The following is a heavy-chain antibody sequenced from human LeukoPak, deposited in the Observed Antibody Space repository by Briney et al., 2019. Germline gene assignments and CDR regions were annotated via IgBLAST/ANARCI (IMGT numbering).Heavy chain of an antibody. J-gene: IGHJ4*02. CDR3: ARSANGGGDY. V-gene: IGHV1-46*01. D-gene: IGHD2-8*01. CDR2: INPSGGST. CDR1: GYTFTSYY. Sequence: GASVKVSCKASGYTFTSYYIHWVRQAPGQGLEWMGIINPSGGSTTYAQKFQGRVTMTRDTSISTAYMELSRLKSDDTAIYYCARSANGGGDYWGQGTLVTVSS.